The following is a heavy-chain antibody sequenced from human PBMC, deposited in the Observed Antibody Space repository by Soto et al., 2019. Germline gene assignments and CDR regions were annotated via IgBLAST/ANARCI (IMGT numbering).Heavy chain of an antibody. CDR1: GGSISSYY. V-gene: IGHV4-59*01. Sequence: QVQLQESGPGLVKPSETLSLTCTVSGGSISSYYWSWIRQPPGKGLEWIGYIYYSGSTNYNPSLKGRVTISVDTSKNQFSLKLSSVTAADTAVYYCAASLSGSYYYYGMDVWGQGTTVTVSS. J-gene: IGHJ6*02. CDR3: AASLSGSYYYYGMDV. CDR2: IYYSGST. D-gene: IGHD1-26*01.